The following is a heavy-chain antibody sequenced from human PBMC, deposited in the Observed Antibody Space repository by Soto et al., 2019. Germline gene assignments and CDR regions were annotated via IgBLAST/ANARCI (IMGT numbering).Heavy chain of an antibody. J-gene: IGHJ4*02. V-gene: IGHV3-74*01. CDR2: ISNDRNTI. CDR3: VRGSSAWSGLAY. D-gene: IGHD6-19*01. Sequence: WRTLRLSCAASGFTFRNYWMYWFRQAPGKGLVWVSRISNDRNTINYEDSVKGRFTISRDDANNTLYLQMSSLRGEDTAVYYCVRGSSAWSGLAYRGQGTLVTVAS. CDR1: GFTFRNYW.